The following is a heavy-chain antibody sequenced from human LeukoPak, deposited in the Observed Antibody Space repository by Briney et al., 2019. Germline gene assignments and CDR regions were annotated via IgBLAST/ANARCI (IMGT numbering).Heavy chain of an antibody. J-gene: IGHJ5*02. CDR2: IYYSGST. CDR3: ARGVMYYYDSSGHHWFDP. Sequence: PSQTLPLTCTVSGGSISSGGYYWSWIRQHPGKGLEWIGYIYYSGSTYYNPSLKSRVTISVDTSKNQFSLKLSSVTAADTAVYYCARGVMYYYDSSGHHWFDPWGQGTLVTVSS. D-gene: IGHD3-22*01. V-gene: IGHV4-31*03. CDR1: GGSISSGGYY.